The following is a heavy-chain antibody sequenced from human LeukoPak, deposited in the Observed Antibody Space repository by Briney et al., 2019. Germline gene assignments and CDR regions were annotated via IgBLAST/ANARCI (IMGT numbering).Heavy chain of an antibody. D-gene: IGHD3-10*01. J-gene: IGHJ3*02. V-gene: IGHV1-69*01. CDR2: IIPIFGTA. Sequence: SVKVSCKASGGTFSGYAISWVRQAPGQGLEWMGGIIPIFGTANYAQKFQGRVTITADESTSTAYMELSSLRSEDTAVYYCARGRALLWFGESRGNAFDIWGQGTMVTVSS. CDR3: ARGRALLWFGESRGNAFDI. CDR1: GGTFSGYA.